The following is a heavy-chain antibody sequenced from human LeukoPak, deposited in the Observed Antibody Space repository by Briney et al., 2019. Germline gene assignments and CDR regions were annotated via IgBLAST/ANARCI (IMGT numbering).Heavy chain of an antibody. V-gene: IGHV1-2*02. J-gene: IGHJ3*02. CDR2: INPNSGGT. Sequence: GASVKVSCKASGYTFTGYYMHVVRQAPGQGLEWMGWINPNSGGTNYAQKFQGRVTMTRYTSISTAYMELSRLRSDEKAVYYCARDTPTYYYDSSGYYPAAFDIWGQGTMVTVSS. D-gene: IGHD3-22*01. CDR3: ARDTPTYYYDSSGYYPAAFDI. CDR1: GYTFTGYY.